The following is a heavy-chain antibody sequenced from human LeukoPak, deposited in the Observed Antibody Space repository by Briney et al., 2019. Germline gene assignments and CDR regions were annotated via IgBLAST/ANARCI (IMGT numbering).Heavy chain of an antibody. D-gene: IGHD3-22*01. CDR1: GFPFINNY. CDR2: FYSEDST. CDR3: ARFRYFDSSGYYYYFDF. Sequence: PGGPLSLSFAAPGFPFINNYLSWVRQAPGKGLEWVSVFYSEDSTEYINTLQGRFTISPAHYKNTMYLKMNSLRAEDTAVYYCARFRYFDSSGYYYYFDFWGQGTLVTVSS. J-gene: IGHJ4*02. V-gene: IGHV3-53*01.